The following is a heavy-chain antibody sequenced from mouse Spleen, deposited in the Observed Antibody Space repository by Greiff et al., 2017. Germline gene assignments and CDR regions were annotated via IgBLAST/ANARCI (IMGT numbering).Heavy chain of an antibody. CDR2: ISSGGGNT. CDR1: GFTFSSYA. J-gene: IGHJ3*01. Sequence: EVKLVESGGGLVKLGGSLKLSCAASGFTFSSYAMSWVRQTPEKRLEWVATISSGGGNTYYPDSVKGRFTISRDNAKNTLYLQMSSLKSEDTAMYYCASSGYYYGSSYGFAYWGQGTLVTVSA. V-gene: IGHV5-9*04. D-gene: IGHD1-1*01. CDR3: ASSGYYYGSSYGFAY.